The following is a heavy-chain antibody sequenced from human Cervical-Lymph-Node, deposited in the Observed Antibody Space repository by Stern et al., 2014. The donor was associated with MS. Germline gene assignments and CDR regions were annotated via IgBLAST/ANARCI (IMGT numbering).Heavy chain of an antibody. CDR2: IIPNNGAT. CDR3: ARRRTMTGILDS. CDR1: GYIFSDYY. V-gene: IGHV1-2*06. D-gene: IGHD3-9*01. Sequence: QLVQSGAEVKKPGASVKVSCKASGYIFSDYYIHWVRQAPGHGLEWMGRIIPNNGATDYAQKFQARVTMTRDTSTGTAYMDLSGLTSDDTAMYYCARRRTMTGILDSWGQGSLVTVSS. J-gene: IGHJ5*01.